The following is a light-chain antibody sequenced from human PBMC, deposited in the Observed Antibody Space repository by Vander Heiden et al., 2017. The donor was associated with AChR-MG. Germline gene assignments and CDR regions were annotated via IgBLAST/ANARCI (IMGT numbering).Light chain of an antibody. V-gene: IGKV3-11*01. J-gene: IGKJ2*01. CDR1: QSVSSS. Sequence: VFTQSPPTLSFSPWARPTLPSTASQSVSSSLAWYQQKPGQAPRLLIYDASNRANGIPARFSGSGSGTDFTLTISSLEPEDFAVYYWQQRSNSRTFGQGTKLEIK. CDR2: DAS. CDR3: QQRSNSRT.